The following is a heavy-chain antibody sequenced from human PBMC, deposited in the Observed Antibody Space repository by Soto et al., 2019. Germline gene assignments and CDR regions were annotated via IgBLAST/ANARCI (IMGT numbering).Heavy chain of an antibody. CDR3: AKDLPLWSGYSFSENH. J-gene: IGHJ5*02. CDR2: VSGSGASV. D-gene: IGHD3-3*01. CDR1: GFIFSSHA. V-gene: IGHV3-23*01. Sequence: EVQLLESGGGFVKPGGSLRLSCEGSGFIFSSHAMGWVRQAPGKGLEWVSSVSGSGASVHLPDFLKGRFSSSRDNSKNTVYLELNNLRVDDTAVYYCAKDLPLWSGYSFSENHWGQGTLVTVSS.